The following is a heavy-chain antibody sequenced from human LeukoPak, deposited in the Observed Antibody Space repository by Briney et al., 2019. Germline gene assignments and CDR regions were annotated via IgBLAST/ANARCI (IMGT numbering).Heavy chain of an antibody. CDR1: GFTFSTYG. CDR2: TRYDGDNK. CDR3: AASGPVGGNWYSTDF. V-gene: IGHV3-30*02. J-gene: IGHJ4*02. Sequence: GGSLTLSCAASGFTFSTYGMHWVRQAPGKGLEWVTFTRYDGDNKYYADSVKGRFTISRDNSKSTLYLQMNSLRTEDTAVYYCAASGPVGGNWYSTDFWGQGTLVTVSS. D-gene: IGHD1-7*01.